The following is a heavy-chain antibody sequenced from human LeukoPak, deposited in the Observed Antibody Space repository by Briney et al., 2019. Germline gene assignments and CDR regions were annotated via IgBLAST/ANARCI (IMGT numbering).Heavy chain of an antibody. V-gene: IGHV1-18*01. CDR3: ARGSYYYGSGIPFDP. Sequence: ASVKVSCKASGYTFTSYGISWVRQAPGQGLEWMGWISAYNGNTNYAQKLQGRVTMTTDTSTSTAYMELRSLRSDDTAVYYCARGSYYYGSGIPFDPWGQGTLVTVSS. D-gene: IGHD3-10*01. J-gene: IGHJ5*02. CDR1: GYTFTSYG. CDR2: ISAYNGNT.